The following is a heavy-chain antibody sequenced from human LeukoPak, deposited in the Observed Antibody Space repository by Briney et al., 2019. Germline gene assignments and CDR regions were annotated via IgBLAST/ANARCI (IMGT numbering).Heavy chain of an antibody. CDR3: ARHKRTTAAGTVGFDA. CDR2: VYNTGTT. J-gene: IGHJ5*02. V-gene: IGHV4-59*08. CDR1: GDSVSTYY. D-gene: IGHD6-13*01. Sequence: SETLSLTCTVSGDSVSTYYWSWIRQPPGAGLEWIAFVYNTGTTKYNPSLKSRLTTSVDTSKNQLSPRLSSVTAADTAVYYCARHKRTTAAGTVGFDAWGQGTLVTVSS.